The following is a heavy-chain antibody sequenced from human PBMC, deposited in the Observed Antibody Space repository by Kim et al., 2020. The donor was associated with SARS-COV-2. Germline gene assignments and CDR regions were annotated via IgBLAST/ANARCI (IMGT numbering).Heavy chain of an antibody. CDR3: ARLIPLLAAAGTSGADY. Sequence: SETLSLTCTVSGGSISSSSYYWGWIRQPPGKGLEWIGSIYYSGSTYYNPSLKSRVTISVDTSKNQFSLKLSSVTAADTAVYYCARLIPLLAAAGTSGADYWGQGTLVTVSS. D-gene: IGHD6-13*01. J-gene: IGHJ4*02. CDR1: GGSISSSSYY. CDR2: IYYSGST. V-gene: IGHV4-39*01.